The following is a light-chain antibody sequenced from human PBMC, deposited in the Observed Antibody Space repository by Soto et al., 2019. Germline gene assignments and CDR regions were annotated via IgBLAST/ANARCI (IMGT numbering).Light chain of an antibody. V-gene: IGKV1-5*03. CDR1: QSISNW. CDR2: RAS. Sequence: DIQMTQSPSTLSASIGDRVTITCRASQSISNWLAWYQQKPGKAPKLLMYRASTLESGVPSRFSGSGSGTEFTLTISSLQPDDFATYYCQQYNSYLYTFGQGTKLEIK. J-gene: IGKJ2*01. CDR3: QQYNSYLYT.